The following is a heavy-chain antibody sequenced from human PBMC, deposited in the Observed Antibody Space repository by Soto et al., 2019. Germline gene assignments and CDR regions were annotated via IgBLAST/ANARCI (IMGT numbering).Heavy chain of an antibody. CDR2: IIPILGIA. CDR3: ARHYGDYNGGY. Sequence: QVQLVQSGAEVKKPGSSVKVSCKASGGTFSSYTINWVRQAPGQGLEWMGRIIPILGIANYAQKFQGRVTISADKATSTAYMELSSLRSEDTGVDYCARHYGDYNGGYWGQGTLVTVSS. CDR1: GGTFSSYT. V-gene: IGHV1-69*02. J-gene: IGHJ4*02. D-gene: IGHD4-17*01.